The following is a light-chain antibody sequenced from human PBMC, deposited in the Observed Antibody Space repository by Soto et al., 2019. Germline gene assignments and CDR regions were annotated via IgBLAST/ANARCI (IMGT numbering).Light chain of an antibody. Sequence: DIQMTQSPSSLSASVGDRVTITCRASQSISSYLNWYHQKPGKAPKVLIYAASNLQSGVPSRFSGSGSGTDFTLTISSLQHEDFATYYCQQSYSTPFTFGPGTKVDIK. CDR1: QSISSY. CDR2: AAS. V-gene: IGKV1-39*01. J-gene: IGKJ3*01. CDR3: QQSYSTPFT.